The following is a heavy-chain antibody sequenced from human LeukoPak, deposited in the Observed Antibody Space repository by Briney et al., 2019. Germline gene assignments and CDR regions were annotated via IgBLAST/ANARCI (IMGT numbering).Heavy chain of an antibody. V-gene: IGHV4-59*11. CDR3: AGERGSSWMYWFDS. J-gene: IGHJ5*01. Sequence: SETLSLTCTVSGGSIRTHYWRWIRQPPGKGLEWLGYVYYTGSTNYNPSLKSRVNISVDLPKNQFSLTQSYATAADTAVYYCAGERGSSWMYWFDSWGQGILVTVSS. CDR1: GGSIRTHY. D-gene: IGHD6-13*01. CDR2: VYYTGST.